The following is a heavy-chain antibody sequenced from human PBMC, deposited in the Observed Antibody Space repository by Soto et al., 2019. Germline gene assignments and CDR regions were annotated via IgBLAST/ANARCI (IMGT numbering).Heavy chain of an antibody. D-gene: IGHD3-3*01. J-gene: IGHJ5*02. V-gene: IGHV4-59*01. CDR3: AREDDFWSGSGLAGFDP. CDR1: GFSISSYY. Sequence: SETLSLTCPFSGFSISSYYWSWIRQPPGKGLEWIGYIYYSGSTNYNPSLKSRVTISVDTSKNQFSLKLSSVTAADTAVYYCAREDDFWSGSGLAGFDPWGQGTLVTVSS. CDR2: IYYSGST.